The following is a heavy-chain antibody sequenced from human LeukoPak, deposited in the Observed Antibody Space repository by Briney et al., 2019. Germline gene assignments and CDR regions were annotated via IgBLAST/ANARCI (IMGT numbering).Heavy chain of an antibody. CDR2: INWNGGST. CDR3: ARDWGNIAAATALNWFDP. J-gene: IGHJ5*02. CDR1: GLTFDDYG. D-gene: IGHD6-13*01. Sequence: GGSLRLPCAASGLTFDDYGMSWVRQAPGKGLEWVSGINWNGGSTGYADSVKGRFTISRDNAKNSLYLQMNSLRAEDTAVYYCARDWGNIAAATALNWFDPWGQGTLVTVSS. V-gene: IGHV3-20*04.